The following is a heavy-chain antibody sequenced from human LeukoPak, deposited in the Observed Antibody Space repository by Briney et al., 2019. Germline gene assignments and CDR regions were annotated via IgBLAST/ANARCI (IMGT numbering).Heavy chain of an antibody. D-gene: IGHD5-12*01. J-gene: IGHJ5*02. CDR3: ARALVATGFDP. Sequence: GGSLRLSCAASGFTFSSYSMNWVRQAPGKGLEWVSSISSSSSYIYYADSVKGRFTISRDNAKSSLYLQMNSLRAEDTAVYYCARALVATGFDPWGQGTLVTVSS. CDR2: ISSSSSYI. CDR1: GFTFSSYS. V-gene: IGHV3-21*01.